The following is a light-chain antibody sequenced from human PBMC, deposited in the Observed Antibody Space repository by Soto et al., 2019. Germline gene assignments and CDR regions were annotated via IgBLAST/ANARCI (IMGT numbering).Light chain of an antibody. CDR3: HHYYSTPFT. V-gene: IGKV4-1*01. CDR2: WAS. Sequence: DIVMTQSPDSLAVSLGERATINCKSSQSVLYSSNNKNYLAWYQQKPGQPPKLLIYWASTRESGVPDRFSGSGSGTDFTLTISSLQPEDFPLYYFHHYYSTPFTFGPGTKVHIK. J-gene: IGKJ3*01. CDR1: QSVLYSSNNKNY.